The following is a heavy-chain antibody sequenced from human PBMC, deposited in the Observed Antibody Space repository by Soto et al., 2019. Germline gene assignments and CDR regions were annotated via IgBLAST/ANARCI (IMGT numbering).Heavy chain of an antibody. CDR2: IYPGDSDT. CDR1: GYSFTSYW. CDR3: ARSDAPLWFGEPYDY. J-gene: IGHJ4*02. Sequence: GESLKISCKGSGYSFTSYWIGWVRQMPGKGLEWMGIIYPGDSDTRYSPSFQGQVTISADKSISTAYLQWSSLKASDTAMYYCARSDAPLWFGEPYDYWGQGTLVPVSS. D-gene: IGHD3-10*01. V-gene: IGHV5-51*01.